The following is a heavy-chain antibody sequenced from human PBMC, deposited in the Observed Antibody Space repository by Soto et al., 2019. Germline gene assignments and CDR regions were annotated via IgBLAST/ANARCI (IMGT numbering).Heavy chain of an antibody. V-gene: IGHV3-64D*08. D-gene: IGHD2-2*01. CDR2: ISSNRGNT. CDR3: VKGPHVVVVPAAHDAFDI. J-gene: IGHJ3*02. CDR1: GFTFSSYS. Sequence: PGGSLRLSCAASGFTFSSYSMNWVRQAPGKGLECVSAISSNRGNTYYADSVRGRFTISRDNSKNTLYLQMSSLRAEDTAVYYCVKGPHVVVVPAAHDAFDIWGQGTMVTVSS.